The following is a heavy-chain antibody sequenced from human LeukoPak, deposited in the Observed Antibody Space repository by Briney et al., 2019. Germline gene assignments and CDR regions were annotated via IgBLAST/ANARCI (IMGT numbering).Heavy chain of an antibody. CDR1: GFTFCSYW. CDR2: INSDGSST. CDR3: ARGQLVREGWFDP. D-gene: IGHD6-13*01. Sequence: GGSLRLSCAASGFTFCSYWMHWVRQAPGKGLVWVSRINSDGSSTSYADCVKGRFTISRDNAKNTLYLQMNSLRAEDTAVYYCARGQLVREGWFDPWGQGTLVTVSS. V-gene: IGHV3-74*01. J-gene: IGHJ5*02.